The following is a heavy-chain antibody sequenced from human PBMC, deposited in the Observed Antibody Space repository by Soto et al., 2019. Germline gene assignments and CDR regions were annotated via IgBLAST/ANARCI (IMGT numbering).Heavy chain of an antibody. J-gene: IGHJ4*02. CDR2: FNAGSGNT. CDR1: GYTFTSYS. D-gene: IGHD4-17*01. CDR3: ARESTRTTAPDY. Sequence: QVPLVQSGAEVKKPGASVKVSCKASGYTFTSYSMHWVRQAPGQRLEWMGWFNAGSGNTKYSQKFQDRVTITRDTSATTAYMELSSLRYEDTAVYYCARESTRTTAPDYWGQGTLVTVSS. V-gene: IGHV1-3*01.